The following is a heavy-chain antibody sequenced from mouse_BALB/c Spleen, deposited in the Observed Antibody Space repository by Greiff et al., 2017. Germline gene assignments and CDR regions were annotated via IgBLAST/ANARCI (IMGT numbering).Heavy chain of an antibody. CDR2: ILPGSGST. CDR3: APNGNYKGAWFAY. V-gene: IGHV1-9*01. CDR1: GYTFSSYW. Sequence: VQLQQSGAELMKPGASVKISCKATGYTFSSYWIEWVKQRPGHGLEWIGEILPGSGSTNYNEKFKGKATFTADTSSNTAYMQLSSLTSEDSAVYYCAPNGNYKGAWFAYWGQGTLVTVSA. D-gene: IGHD2-1*01. J-gene: IGHJ3*01.